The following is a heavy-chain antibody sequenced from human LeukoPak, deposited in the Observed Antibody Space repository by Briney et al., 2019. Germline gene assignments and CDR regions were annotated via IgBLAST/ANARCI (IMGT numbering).Heavy chain of an antibody. D-gene: IGHD2-15*01. J-gene: IGHJ4*02. V-gene: IGHV3-30*02. Sequence: GGSLRLSCAASGFTFSSYGMHWVRQAPGKGLEWVAFIRYDGSNKYYADSVKGRFTISRDNSKNTLYLRMNSLRAEDTAVYYCANPYCSGGSCYSFAYWGQGTLVTVSS. CDR3: ANPYCSGGSCYSFAY. CDR1: GFTFSSYG. CDR2: IRYDGSNK.